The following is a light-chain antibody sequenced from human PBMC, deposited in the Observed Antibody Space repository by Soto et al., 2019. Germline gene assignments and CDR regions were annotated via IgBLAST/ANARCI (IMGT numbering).Light chain of an antibody. CDR2: GNS. CDR1: SSNIGTGYD. Sequence: QSVLTQPPSVSGAPGQRVTISCTGSSSNIGTGYDVHWYQQLPRTAPKLLIYGNSNRPSGVPDRFSGSKSGTSASLAITGLQAEDEADYYCQSYDSSLSASVFGGGTKLTVL. V-gene: IGLV1-40*01. J-gene: IGLJ3*02. CDR3: QSYDSSLSASV.